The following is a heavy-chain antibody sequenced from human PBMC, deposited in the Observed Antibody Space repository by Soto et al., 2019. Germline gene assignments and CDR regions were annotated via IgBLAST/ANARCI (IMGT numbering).Heavy chain of an antibody. CDR2: IYYSGTT. V-gene: IGHV4-28*01. J-gene: IGHJ6*02. CDR1: GYSISSSNW. CDR3: ARLGGYCSGTSCYGYYGMDV. D-gene: IGHD2-2*01. Sequence: SETLSLTCAVSGYSISSSNWWGWIRQPPGKGLEWIGYIYYSGTTYYNPYLKSRVTISVDRSKNQFSLKLSSVTAADTAMYYFARLGGYCSGTSCYGYYGMDVWGQGTTVTVS.